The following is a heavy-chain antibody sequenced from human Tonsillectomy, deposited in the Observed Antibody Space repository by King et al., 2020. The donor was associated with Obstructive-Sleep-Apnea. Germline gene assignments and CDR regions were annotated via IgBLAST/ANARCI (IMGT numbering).Heavy chain of an antibody. D-gene: IGHD2-2*01. Sequence: VQLQQWGAGLLKPSETLSLTCAVYGGSFSGYYWSWLRQPPGKGLEWIGEINHSGSTNYNPSLKSRVTISVDTSKNQFSLKLSSVTAADTAVYYCARGPPIVVVPAAMADWFDPWGQGTLVTVSS. J-gene: IGHJ5*02. CDR1: GGSFSGYY. CDR2: INHSGST. V-gene: IGHV4-34*01. CDR3: ARGPPIVVVPAAMADWFDP.